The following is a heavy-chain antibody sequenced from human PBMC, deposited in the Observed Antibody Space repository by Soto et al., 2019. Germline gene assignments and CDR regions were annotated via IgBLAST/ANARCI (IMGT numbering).Heavy chain of an antibody. D-gene: IGHD4-17*01. CDR2: IIPVFGTA. CDR3: ARGDATKIVVTTYYGMDV. CDR1: GGSLSNYG. Sequence: QVQLVQSGAEVKKPGSSVKVSCKASGGSLSNYGISWERQAPGQGLELMGGIIPVFGTANYAQKFQGRVKITADESTSIVYMDVTSLRSEDTAVYYCARGDATKIVVTTYYGMDVWGQGTTVTVSS. V-gene: IGHV1-69*12. J-gene: IGHJ6*02.